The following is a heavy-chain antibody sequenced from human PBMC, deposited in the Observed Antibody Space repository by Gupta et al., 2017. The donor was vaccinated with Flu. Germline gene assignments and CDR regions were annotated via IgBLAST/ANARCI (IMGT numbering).Heavy chain of an antibody. D-gene: IGHD2-2*02. Sequence: IGEINHSGSTNYNPSLKSRVTISVDTSKNQFSLKLSSVTAADTAVYYCARGRVVPAAISTGLGYQDYGDYGDWGQGTLVTVSS. CDR3: ARGRVVPAAISTGLGYQDYGDYGD. V-gene: IGHV4-34*01. CDR2: INHSGST. J-gene: IGHJ4*02.